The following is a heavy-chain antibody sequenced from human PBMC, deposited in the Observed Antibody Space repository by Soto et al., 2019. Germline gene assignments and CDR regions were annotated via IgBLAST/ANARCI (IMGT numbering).Heavy chain of an antibody. V-gene: IGHV3-30-3*01. Sequence: GGSLRLSCAASGFTFSSYAMHWVRQAPGKGLEWVAVISIDGSNEYYADSVKDRFTISRDNSKNTLYVQMNSLRAEDTAVYYCETRGTQGYFQYWGQGPLVTVPQ. J-gene: IGHJ1*01. CDR2: ISIDGSNE. CDR3: ETRGTQGYFQY. CDR1: GFTFSSYA.